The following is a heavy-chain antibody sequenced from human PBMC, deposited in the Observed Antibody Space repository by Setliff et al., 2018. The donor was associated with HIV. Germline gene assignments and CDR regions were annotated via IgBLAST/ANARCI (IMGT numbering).Heavy chain of an antibody. Sequence: SETLSLTCTVSGGSISSSSYYWSWIRQPAGKGLEWIWHSYTSGSTNYNPSLKSRVTISVETSMNQFSLKLSSVTAADTAVYYCARDPSSWYPMHAFDIWGQGTMVTVSS. CDR1: GGSISSSSYY. D-gene: IGHD6-13*01. J-gene: IGHJ3*02. V-gene: IGHV4-61*09. CDR2: SYTSGST. CDR3: ARDPSSWYPMHAFDI.